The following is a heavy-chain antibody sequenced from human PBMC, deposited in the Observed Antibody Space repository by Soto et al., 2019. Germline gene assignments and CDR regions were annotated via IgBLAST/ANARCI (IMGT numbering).Heavy chain of an antibody. CDR3: ASTTYYYGSGSYYYGMDV. CDR1: GYSFTSYW. CDR2: IYPGDSDT. J-gene: IGHJ6*02. D-gene: IGHD3-10*01. V-gene: IGHV5-51*01. Sequence: PGESLKISCKGSGYSFTSYWIGWVRQMPGKGLEWMGIIYPGDSDTRYSPSFQGQVTISADKSISTAYLQWSSLKASDTAMYYWASTTYYYGSGSYYYGMDVWGQGTTVTVSS.